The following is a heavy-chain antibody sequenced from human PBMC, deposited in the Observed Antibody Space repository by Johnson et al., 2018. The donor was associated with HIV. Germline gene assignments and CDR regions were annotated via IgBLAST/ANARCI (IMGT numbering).Heavy chain of an antibody. CDR1: GFTVSSNY. J-gene: IGHJ3*02. CDR2: IYSGGST. V-gene: IGHV3-66*01. CDR3: ARACSGGSSSEEKSPDAFDI. D-gene: IGHD2-15*01. Sequence: VQLVESGGGLVQPGGSLRLSCAASGFTVSSNYMSWVRQAPGKGLEWVSVIYSGGSTYYADSVKGRFTISRDNSKNTLYLQVNSLRAEDTAVYYWARACSGGSSSEEKSPDAFDIWGQGTMVTVSS.